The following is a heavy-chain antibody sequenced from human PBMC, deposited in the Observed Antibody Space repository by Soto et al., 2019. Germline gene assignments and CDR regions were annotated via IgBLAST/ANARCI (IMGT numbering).Heavy chain of an antibody. Sequence: SETLSLTCSVSGGSITDSNYYWAWVRQPPGKGLESIGSIYYSGNTYYNPSLKSRVTISVDTSKNQFSLKLTSVSAADTAMYYCARRVDFWSGYYEFWGQGHRVTVSS. CDR3: ARRVDFWSGYYEF. CDR1: GGSITDSNYY. D-gene: IGHD3-3*01. J-gene: IGHJ4*02. V-gene: IGHV4-39*01. CDR2: IYYSGNT.